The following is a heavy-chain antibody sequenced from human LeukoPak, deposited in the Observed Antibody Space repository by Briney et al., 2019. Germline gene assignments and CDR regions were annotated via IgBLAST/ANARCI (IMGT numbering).Heavy chain of an antibody. V-gene: IGHV4-34*01. CDR2: INHSGST. D-gene: IGHD2-15*01. CDR3: ARRRVVVVAATVPSLKRYWYFDL. CDR1: GGSFSGYY. J-gene: IGHJ2*01. Sequence: SETLSLTCAVYGGSFSGYYWSWIRQPPGKGLEWIGEINHSGSTNYNPSLKSRVTISVDTSKNQFSLKLSSVTAADTAVYYCARRRVVVVAATVPSLKRYWYFDLWGRGTLVTGSS.